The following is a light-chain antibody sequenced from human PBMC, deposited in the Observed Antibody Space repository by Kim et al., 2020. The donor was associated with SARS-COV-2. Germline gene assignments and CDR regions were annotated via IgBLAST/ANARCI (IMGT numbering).Light chain of an antibody. CDR2: DVS. J-gene: IGLJ3*02. CDR3: SSYTTTDTLV. V-gene: IGLV2-14*03. CDR1: SSDVGYYDY. Sequence: QSALTQPASVSGSPGQWITISCTGTSSDVGYYDYVSWYQQHPGQAPKVIIYDVSDRPSGVSSRFSGSKSGNTASLSISGLQAEDEADYYCSSYTTTDTLVFGGGTQLTVL.